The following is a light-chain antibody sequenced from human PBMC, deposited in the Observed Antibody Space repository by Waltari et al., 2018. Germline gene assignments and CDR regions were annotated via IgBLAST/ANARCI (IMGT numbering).Light chain of an antibody. CDR2: AAS. CDR3: QQYYSYLT. CDR1: QGISSY. Sequence: AIRITQSPSSLSASTGDRVTITCRASQGISSYLAWYQQKPGKAPNLLIYAASTLQSGVPSRFSGSGSETDFTLTISCLQSEDFATYYCQQYYSYLTFGQGTKLEIK. V-gene: IGKV1-8*01. J-gene: IGKJ2*01.